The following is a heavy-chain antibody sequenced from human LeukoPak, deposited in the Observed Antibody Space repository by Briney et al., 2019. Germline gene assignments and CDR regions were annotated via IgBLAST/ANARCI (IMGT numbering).Heavy chain of an antibody. Sequence: GGSLRLSCAASGFTFSSYGMHWVRQAPGKGLEWVAVIWYDGSNKYYADSVKGRFTISRDNSKNTLYLQMNSLRAEDTAVYYCAKDLNPLVRFLEWLLSQTYYYYYGMDVWGQGTTVTVSS. CDR3: AKDLNPLVRFLEWLLSQTYYYYYGMDV. V-gene: IGHV3-30*02. D-gene: IGHD3-3*01. CDR2: IWYDGSNK. J-gene: IGHJ6*02. CDR1: GFTFSSYG.